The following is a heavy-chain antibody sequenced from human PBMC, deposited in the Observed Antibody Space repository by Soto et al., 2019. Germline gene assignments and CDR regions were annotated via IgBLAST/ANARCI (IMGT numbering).Heavy chain of an antibody. CDR1: GVSLTTSGVS. V-gene: IGHV2-5*02. CDR3: AQGPTRTSMLAS. CDR2: IFWDDDK. D-gene: IGHD2-8*01. Sequence: SGPTLVNPTQTLTLTCTVSGVSLTTSGVSVGWIRQPPGKALEWLALIFWDDDKRYSPALKSRLTVTKDTSKNQVVLTLTNVDPVDTATYYCAQGPTRTSMLASWGQGIRVTVSS. J-gene: IGHJ5*02.